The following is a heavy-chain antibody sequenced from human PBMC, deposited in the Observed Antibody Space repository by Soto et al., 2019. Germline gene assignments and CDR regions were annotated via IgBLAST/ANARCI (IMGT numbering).Heavy chain of an antibody. D-gene: IGHD6-13*01. Sequence: SETLSLTCEVSGVSISGSHWSWIRQAPGRGLEWVGYVHFSGSTTYNPSLAPRLNISFDMSKSQVYLQLTSVTAADTAVYYCARFGAAAANDDNWGRGVLVT. CDR1: GVSISGSH. CDR2: VHFSGST. J-gene: IGHJ4*01. CDR3: ARFGAAAANDDN. V-gene: IGHV4-59*01.